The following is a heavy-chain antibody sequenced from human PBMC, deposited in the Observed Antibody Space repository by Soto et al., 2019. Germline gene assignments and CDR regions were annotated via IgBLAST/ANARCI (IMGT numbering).Heavy chain of an antibody. CDR1: GYTFTSYA. V-gene: IGHV1-58*02. Sequence: SVKVSCKASGYTFTSYAMHWVRQAPGQRLEWIGWIVVGSGNTNYAQKFQERVTITRDMSTSTAYMELSSLRSEDTAVYYCAAERYCSGGSCSSDAFDIWGQGTMVTVSS. CDR3: AAERYCSGGSCSSDAFDI. D-gene: IGHD2-15*01. J-gene: IGHJ3*02. CDR2: IVVGSGNT.